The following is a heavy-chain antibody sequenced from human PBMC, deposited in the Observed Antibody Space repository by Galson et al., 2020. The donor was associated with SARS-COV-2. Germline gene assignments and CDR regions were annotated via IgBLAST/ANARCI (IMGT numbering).Heavy chain of an antibody. CDR2: IDWHDDN. D-gene: IGHD6-19*01. CDR3: ARAPVAGIYDY. V-gene: IGHV2-70*11. CDR1: WFSLSTSGMC. Sequence: SGPTLVKLTQPLTLTCTFSWFSLSTSGMCVSWIRQPPGKSLEWLARIDWHDDNYYSTSLKTRLTISKDTSKNQVVLTMTIMDPVDTATYNGARAPVAGIYDYWCQGPLVTVSS. J-gene: IGHJ4*02.